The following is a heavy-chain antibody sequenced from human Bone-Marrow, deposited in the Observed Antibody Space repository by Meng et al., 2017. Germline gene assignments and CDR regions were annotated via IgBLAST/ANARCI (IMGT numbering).Heavy chain of an antibody. CDR1: GFTFSSYE. CDR3: ARVVMTTVTIDY. Sequence: GGSLRLSCAASGFTFSSYEMNWVRQAPGKGLEWVAYISGSGGNTYYVDSVKGRFAISRVNAKNSLYLQMNSLRAEDTAIYYCARVVMTTVTIDYWGQGTLVTVSS. J-gene: IGHJ4*02. D-gene: IGHD4-17*01. CDR2: ISGSGGNT. V-gene: IGHV3-48*03.